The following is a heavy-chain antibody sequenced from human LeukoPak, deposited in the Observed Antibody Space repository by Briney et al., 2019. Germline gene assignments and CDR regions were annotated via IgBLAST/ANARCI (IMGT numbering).Heavy chain of an antibody. Sequence: PGGSLRLSCAASGFTFSSYAMSWVRQAPGKGLEWVSGISGSGDNTYYADSVKGRFTISRDNSKNTLYLQMNSLRAEDTAVYYCARDSFSGYYYYYGMDVWGQGTTVTVSS. CDR1: GFTFSSYA. CDR2: ISGSGDNT. V-gene: IGHV3-23*01. CDR3: ARDSFSGYYYYYGMDV. D-gene: IGHD3-10*01. J-gene: IGHJ6*02.